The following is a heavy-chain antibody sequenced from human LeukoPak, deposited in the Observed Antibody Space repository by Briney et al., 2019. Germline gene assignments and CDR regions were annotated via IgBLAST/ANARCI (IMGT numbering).Heavy chain of an antibody. V-gene: IGHV3-33*05. CDR1: GFIFSHYG. CDR2: IQNDASTE. CDR3: ARELSQIVWGGLDY. J-gene: IGHJ4*02. D-gene: IGHD2-21*01. Sequence: GRSLRLSCAASGFIFSHYGMHWVRQAPGKGLEWVAVIQNDASTENFADSVKGRFTISRDNSKNTVFLQMNSLRVEDTAVYYCARELSQIVWGGLDYGGQGTLVTVSS.